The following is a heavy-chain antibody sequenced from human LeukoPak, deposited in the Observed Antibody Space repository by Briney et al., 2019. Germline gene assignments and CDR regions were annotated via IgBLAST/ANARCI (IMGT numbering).Heavy chain of an antibody. CDR2: IYSGGNT. Sequence: PGGSLRLSCAASGFTVSNNYMTWVRQAPGKGLEWLSVIYSGGNTYYAESVKGRFTISRDNSENTVFLQMNSLRAEDTAVYYCAKDQTHSSSEYWGQGTLVTVSS. CDR1: GFTVSNNY. D-gene: IGHD6-6*01. V-gene: IGHV3-53*05. J-gene: IGHJ4*02. CDR3: AKDQTHSSSEY.